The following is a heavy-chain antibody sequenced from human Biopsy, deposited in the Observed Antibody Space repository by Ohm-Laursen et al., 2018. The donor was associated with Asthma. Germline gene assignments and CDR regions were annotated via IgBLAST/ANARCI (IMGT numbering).Heavy chain of an antibody. D-gene: IGHD5-12*01. CDR1: GDSFSNYA. J-gene: IGHJ6*02. CDR3: ARGYSGSDRIVYYYSGLEV. Sequence: VKVSCKASGDSFSNYAISWVRQAPGQGLEWMGGLIPVLGTPDHAQMFEGRVTITANESTSTAYMELSSLSSEDTAVYYCARGYSGSDRIVYYYSGLEVWGQGTTVTVSS. CDR2: LIPVLGTP. V-gene: IGHV1-69*01.